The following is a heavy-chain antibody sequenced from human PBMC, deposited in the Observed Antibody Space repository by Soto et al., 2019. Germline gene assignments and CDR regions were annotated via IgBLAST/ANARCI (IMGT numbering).Heavy chain of an antibody. Sequence: PSETLSLTCTVSDGSMSRYYWHWIRQSPRKGLEWIGYIYYSGNIYYSGNTNYNPSLKRRVTISIDRSTNQFSLKLTSVTVADTAVYSCARRWGDAFDIWGQGTMVTVSS. CDR2: IYYSGNIYYSGNT. J-gene: IGHJ3*02. V-gene: IGHV4-59*01. CDR3: ARRWGDAFDI. D-gene: IGHD3-16*01. CDR1: DGSMSRYY.